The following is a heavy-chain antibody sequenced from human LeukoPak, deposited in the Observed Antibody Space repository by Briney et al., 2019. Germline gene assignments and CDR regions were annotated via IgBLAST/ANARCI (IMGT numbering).Heavy chain of an antibody. J-gene: IGHJ6*02. CDR2: INSDGSST. Sequence: GESLRLSCAASGFTFSSYWMHWVRQAPGKGLVWVSRINSDGSSTSYADSVKGRFTISRDNAKNTLYLQMNSLRAEDTAVYYCARALHKKTANYYGMDVWGQGTTVTVSS. CDR1: GFTFSSYW. D-gene: IGHD5-18*01. V-gene: IGHV3-74*01. CDR3: ARALHKKTANYYGMDV.